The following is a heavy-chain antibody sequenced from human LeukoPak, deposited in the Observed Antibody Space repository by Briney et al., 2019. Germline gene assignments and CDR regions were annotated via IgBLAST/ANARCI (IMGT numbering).Heavy chain of an antibody. CDR2: IIPIFGTA. J-gene: IGHJ5*02. Sequence: SVKVSCKASGGTFSSYAISWVRQAPGQGLEWMGGIIPIFGTANYAQKFQGRITITADESTSTAYMELSSLRSEDTAVYYCARDPEYSSSTDWFDPWGQGTLVTVSS. CDR1: GGTFSSYA. D-gene: IGHD6-6*01. V-gene: IGHV1-69*13. CDR3: ARDPEYSSSTDWFDP.